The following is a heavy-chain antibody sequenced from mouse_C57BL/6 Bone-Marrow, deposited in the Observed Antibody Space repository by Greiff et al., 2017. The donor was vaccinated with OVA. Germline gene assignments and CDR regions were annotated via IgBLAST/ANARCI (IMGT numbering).Heavy chain of an antibody. V-gene: IGHV1-18*01. J-gene: IGHJ1*03. D-gene: IGHD2-4*01. CDR2: INPNNGGT. CDR1: GYTFTDYN. Sequence: VHVKQSGPELVKPGASVKIPCKASGYTFTDYNMDWVKQSHGKSLEWIGDINPNNGGTIYNQKFKGKATLTVDKSSSTAYMELRSLTSEDTAVYYCARSGDYDRDWYFDVWGTGTTVTVSS. CDR3: ARSGDYDRDWYFDV.